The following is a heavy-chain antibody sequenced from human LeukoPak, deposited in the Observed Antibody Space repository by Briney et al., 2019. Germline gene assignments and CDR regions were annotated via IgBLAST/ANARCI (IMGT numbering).Heavy chain of an antibody. D-gene: IGHD3-22*01. V-gene: IGHV6-1*01. J-gene: IGHJ4*02. CDR1: GDSVSSNSAA. CDR2: TYYRSKWYN. CDR3: ARSFDHYDSSGYYGVGYFDY. Sequence: SQTLSLTCAISGDSVSSNSAAWNWIRQSPSRGLEWLGRTYYRSKWYNDYAVSVKSRITINPDTSKNQFSLQLNSVTPEDTAVYYCARSFDHYDSSGYYGVGYFDYWGQGTLVTVSS.